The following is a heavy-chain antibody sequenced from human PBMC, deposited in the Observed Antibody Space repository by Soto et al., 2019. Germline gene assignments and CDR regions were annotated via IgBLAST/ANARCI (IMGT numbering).Heavy chain of an antibody. D-gene: IGHD1-1*01. CDR2: IDPSAGST. V-gene: IGHV1-46*01. J-gene: IGHJ4*02. CDR3: ARSPRPTGTTLYYFDS. Sequence: ASVKVSCKASGYTLTSFYMHWLGQAPGQGLEWMGVIDPSAGSTTCAQKFKGRVRMTRDTFTSTVFMELSSLRSEDTAVYYCARSPRPTGTTLYYFDSWGQRTLVTVSS. CDR1: GYTLTSFY.